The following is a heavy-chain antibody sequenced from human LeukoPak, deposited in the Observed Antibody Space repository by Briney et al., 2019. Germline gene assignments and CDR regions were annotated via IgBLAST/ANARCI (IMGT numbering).Heavy chain of an antibody. CDR3: ARRTSGTKDV. D-gene: IGHD1-26*01. Sequence: GGSLRLSCAASGFTFSSSVMSWVRQAPGKGLEWVSAISSSGGNTDNADSLKGRFTISRDNSKDTLYLQMNSLRVEDTAVYYCARRTSGTKDVWGKGTTVTVSP. CDR2: ISSSGGNT. V-gene: IGHV3-23*01. CDR1: GFTFSSSV. J-gene: IGHJ6*04.